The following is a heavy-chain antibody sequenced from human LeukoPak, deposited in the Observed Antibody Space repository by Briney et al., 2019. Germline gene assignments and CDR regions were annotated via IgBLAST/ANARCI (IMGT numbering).Heavy chain of an antibody. CDR1: GFTVSSND. Sequence: PGGSLRLSCAASGFTVSSNDMSWVRQAPGKGVEWVSVIYSGGSTYHADSVRGRFTISRDNSKNMLYLQMNSLRAEDTAVYYCARGGSSVGYYFDYWGQGILVTVSS. V-gene: IGHV3-66*01. CDR3: ARGGSSVGYYFDY. D-gene: IGHD3-10*01. J-gene: IGHJ4*02. CDR2: IYSGGST.